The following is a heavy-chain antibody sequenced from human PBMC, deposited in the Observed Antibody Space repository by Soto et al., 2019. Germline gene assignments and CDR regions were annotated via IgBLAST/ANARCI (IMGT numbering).Heavy chain of an antibody. CDR2: INHSGST. D-gene: IGHD2-2*02. CDR1: GGSFSGYY. V-gene: IGHV4-34*01. Sequence: LSLTCAVYGGSFSGYYWSWIRQPPGKGLEWIGEINHSGSTNYNPSLKSRVTISVDTSKNQFSLKLSSVTAADTSVYYCAIAIYRYCISTSCYNTYYYYAMDVWGQGTTVTVSS. CDR3: AIAIYRYCISTSCYNTYYYYAMDV. J-gene: IGHJ6*02.